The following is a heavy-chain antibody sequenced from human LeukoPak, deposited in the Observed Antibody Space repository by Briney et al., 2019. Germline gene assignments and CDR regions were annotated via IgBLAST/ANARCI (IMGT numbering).Heavy chain of an antibody. V-gene: IGHV4-39*01. J-gene: IGHJ4*02. D-gene: IGHD1-26*01. CDR2: VNYAVNT. CDR3: ARHLGPYSASYLDY. CDR1: GASISSSTYY. Sequence: SGTLSLTCTVSGASISSSTYYWGWIRQSPGKGLEWIGSVNYAVNTYYNPSLKSRVTISADTSKNQFSLKMNSVTAADTALYYCARHLGPYSASYLDYWGQGSLVTVSS.